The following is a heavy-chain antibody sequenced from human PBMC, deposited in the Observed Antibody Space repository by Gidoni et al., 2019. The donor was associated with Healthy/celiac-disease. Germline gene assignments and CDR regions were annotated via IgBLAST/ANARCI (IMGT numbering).Heavy chain of an antibody. CDR2: IYHSGST. Sequence: QVQLQESGPGLVKPSGTLSLTCAVSGGSISSSNWWSWVRQPPGKGLEWIGEIYHSGSTNYNPSLKSRVTISVDKSKNQFSLKLSSVTAADTAVYYCARTLDNSSGWYGLGYFDLWGRGTLVTVSS. J-gene: IGHJ2*01. D-gene: IGHD6-19*01. CDR3: ARTLDNSSGWYGLGYFDL. V-gene: IGHV4-4*02. CDR1: GGSISSSNW.